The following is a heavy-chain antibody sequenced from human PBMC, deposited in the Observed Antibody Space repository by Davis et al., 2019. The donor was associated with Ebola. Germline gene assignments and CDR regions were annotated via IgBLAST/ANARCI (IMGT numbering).Heavy chain of an antibody. CDR3: ARGRDTAMVIGYYGMDV. V-gene: IGHV4-38-2*02. D-gene: IGHD5-18*01. CDR2: IYHSGST. CDR1: GHSMSSGYY. Sequence: SETLSLTCTVSGHSMSSGYYWGWIRQPPGKGLEWIGSIYHSGSTYYNPSLKSRVTISVDTSKNQFSLKLSSVTAADTAVYYCARGRDTAMVIGYYGMDVWGQGTTVTVSS. J-gene: IGHJ6*02.